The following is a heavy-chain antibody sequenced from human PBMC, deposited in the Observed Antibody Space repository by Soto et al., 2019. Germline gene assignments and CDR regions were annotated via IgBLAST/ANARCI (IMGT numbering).Heavy chain of an antibody. CDR3: TRAAWFPYLSFY. Sequence: PGGSLRLSCAASGFTFSRFELHWVRQAPGKGLEWISYISSSGSTAYYASSVEGRFTISRDNANNSVYLQMDSLRAEDAALYYCTRAAWFPYLSFYWGQGALVTVSS. CDR1: GFTFSRFE. CDR2: ISSSGSTA. V-gene: IGHV3-48*03. D-gene: IGHD3-10*01. J-gene: IGHJ4*02.